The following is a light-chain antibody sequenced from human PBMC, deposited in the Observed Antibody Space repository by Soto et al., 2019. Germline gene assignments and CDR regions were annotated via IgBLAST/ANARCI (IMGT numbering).Light chain of an antibody. Sequence: EIVMTQSPATLSVSPGERATLSCRASPSVSSNLAWYQQKPGQAPRLLIYGASTRATGIPARFSGSGSGTEFTLTISSLQSEDFAVYYCQQYNNWPPLLTFGGGTKVDIK. CDR1: PSVSSN. J-gene: IGKJ4*01. CDR3: QQYNNWPPLLT. V-gene: IGKV3-15*01. CDR2: GAS.